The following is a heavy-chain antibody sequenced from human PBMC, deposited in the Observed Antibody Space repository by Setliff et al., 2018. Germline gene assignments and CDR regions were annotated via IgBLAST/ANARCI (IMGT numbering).Heavy chain of an antibody. CDR2: IYSSGTT. D-gene: IGHD3-10*01. V-gene: IGHV4-39*01. CDR3: TRRPRGRAALDI. Sequence: PSETLSLTCTVSGGSISTSSHHWVWIRQSPGKGLEWIGTIYSSGTTYYNLSLKSRVTISLDTSKSQFSLNLGSVTAADTAVYYCTRRPRGRAALDIWGQGTMVTVSS. J-gene: IGHJ3*02. CDR1: GGSISTSSHH.